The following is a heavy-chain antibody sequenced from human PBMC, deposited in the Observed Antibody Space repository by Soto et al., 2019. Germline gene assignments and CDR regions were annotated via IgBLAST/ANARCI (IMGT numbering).Heavy chain of an antibody. CDR2: MSGNGGRI. CDR3: ARDPTTLAYCGGDCFQFDY. V-gene: IGHV3-23*01. D-gene: IGHD2-21*02. Sequence: EVQLLESGGGLVQPGGSLRLSCAVSGFTFSNYAMTWVRQAPGKGLEWVSLMSGNGGRIVYADSVKGRFTISRDNSKNTLYLQMNSLRAEDTAVYYCARDPTTLAYCGGDCFQFDYWGQGTLVTVSS. CDR1: GFTFSNYA. J-gene: IGHJ4*02.